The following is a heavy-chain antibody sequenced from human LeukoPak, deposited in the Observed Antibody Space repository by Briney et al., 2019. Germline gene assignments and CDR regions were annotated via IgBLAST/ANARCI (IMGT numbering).Heavy chain of an antibody. J-gene: IGHJ6*01. CDR3: TRGPILLWIHNGMDV. Sequence: GGSLRLSCTASGFIFGDHAMSWVRQAPGKGLEWVGFVRSKAYRGTTEYAASVKGRFTISRDDSKGIAYLQMNSLRTEDTALYYCTRGPILLWIHNGMDVWGQGTSVIVSS. CDR1: GFIFGDHA. V-gene: IGHV3-49*04. D-gene: IGHD5-18*01. CDR2: VRSKAYRGTT.